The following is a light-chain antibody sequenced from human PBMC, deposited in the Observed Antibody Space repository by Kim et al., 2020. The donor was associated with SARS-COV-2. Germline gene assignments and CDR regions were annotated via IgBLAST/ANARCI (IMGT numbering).Light chain of an antibody. V-gene: IGLV3-21*04. Sequence: SYELTQPPSVSVAPGKTARITCGGNHIGSKSVHWYQQKPSQAPVVVIYYDSDRSSGIPERFSGSNSGNTGTLTISRVEAGDEADYYCQVWDNTSRVVFGGGTQLT. CDR2: YDS. CDR3: QVWDNTSRVV. CDR1: HIGSKS. J-gene: IGLJ2*01.